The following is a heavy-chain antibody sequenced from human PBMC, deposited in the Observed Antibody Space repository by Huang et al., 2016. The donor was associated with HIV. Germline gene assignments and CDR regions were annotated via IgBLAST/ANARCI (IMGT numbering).Heavy chain of an antibody. D-gene: IGHD6-19*01. V-gene: IGHV4-59*02. CDR3: VRDQGRLAVGGIDNWFDP. Sequence: QVRLQESGPGLVKPSETLSLSCTVSGDSVSSHYWGWIRHPPGKGLEWVGTVDDSGTTKYNPRLKSRLTISVDPSKNGFSLNITSVSAADTAMYFCVRDQGRLAVGGIDNWFDPWGQGALVTVSS. CDR2: VDDSGTT. J-gene: IGHJ5*02. CDR1: GDSVSSHY.